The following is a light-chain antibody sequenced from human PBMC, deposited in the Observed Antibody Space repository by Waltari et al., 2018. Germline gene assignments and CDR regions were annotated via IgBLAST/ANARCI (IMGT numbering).Light chain of an antibody. J-gene: IGKJ2*01. Sequence: EIVLTQAPGTLSLSPGERATLSCRASQSVRSDYLAWYQQNPGQSPRLLIYGASSRATGVADRYSGSGSGTDFTLTINRLEREDFAVFYCQQYGSPPYTFGQGTKLEIK. V-gene: IGKV3-20*01. CDR1: QSVRSDY. CDR2: GAS. CDR3: QQYGSPPYT.